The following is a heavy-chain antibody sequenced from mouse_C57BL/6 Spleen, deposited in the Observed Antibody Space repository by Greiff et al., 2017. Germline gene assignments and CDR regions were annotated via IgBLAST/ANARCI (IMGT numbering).Heavy chain of an antibody. CDR3: VRSLTVPFAD. CDR2: IRSKSNNYAT. V-gene: IGHV10-1*01. Sequence: EVHLVESGGGLVQPKGSLKLSCAASGFSFNTYAMNWVRQAPGKGLEWVARIRSKSNNYATYYADSVKDRFTISRDDSESMLYLQMNNLKTEDTAMYYCVRSLTVPFADWGQGTLVTVSA. D-gene: IGHD1-1*01. CDR1: GFSFNTYA. J-gene: IGHJ3*01.